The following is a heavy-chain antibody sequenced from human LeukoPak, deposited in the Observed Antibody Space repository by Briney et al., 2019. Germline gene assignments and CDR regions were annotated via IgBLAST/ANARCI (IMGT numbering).Heavy chain of an antibody. D-gene: IGHD1-26*01. Sequence: SETLSLTCTVTGGAISSSYWSWIRQPPGKGPEWIGYISYSGRTNYNPSLKSRVTISVDTSKDQFSLKLRSVTAADTAVYYCARDGASDVYYYYGMDVWGQGTTVTVSS. CDR3: ARDGASDVYYYYGMDV. CDR1: GGAISSSY. CDR2: ISYSGRT. J-gene: IGHJ6*02. V-gene: IGHV4-59*12.